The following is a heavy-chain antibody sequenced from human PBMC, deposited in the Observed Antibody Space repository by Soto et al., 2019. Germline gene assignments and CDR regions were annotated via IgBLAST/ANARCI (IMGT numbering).Heavy chain of an antibody. CDR2: ISGSDGST. D-gene: IGHD6-13*01. V-gene: IGHV3-23*01. J-gene: IGHJ4*02. Sequence: EVQLLESGGGLVQPGGSLRLSCAASGFTFSSYAMNWVRQAPGKGLEWVSVISGSDGSTYYAASVKGRFTISRDNSKTTLNLQMNSLRAEDTAVYYCARRSSSWYLDYWGQGTLVTVSS. CDR1: GFTFSSYA. CDR3: ARRSSSWYLDY.